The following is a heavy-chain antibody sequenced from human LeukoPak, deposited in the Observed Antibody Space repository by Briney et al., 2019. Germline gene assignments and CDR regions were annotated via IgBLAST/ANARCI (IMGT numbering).Heavy chain of an antibody. CDR1: GYTFTSYD. CDR3: ARGTASTYYYDSSGYTYYMDV. J-gene: IGHJ6*03. CDR2: MNPNSGNT. D-gene: IGHD3-22*01. Sequence: ASVKVSCKASGYTFTSYDINWVRQATGQGLEWMGWMNPNSGNTGYAQKFQGRVTITRNTSISTAYMELSSLRSEDTAVYYCARGTASTYYYDSSGYTYYMDVWGKGTTVTVSS. V-gene: IGHV1-8*03.